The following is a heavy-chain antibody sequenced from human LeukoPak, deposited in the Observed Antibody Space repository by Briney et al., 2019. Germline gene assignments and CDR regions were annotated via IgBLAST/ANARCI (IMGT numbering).Heavy chain of an antibody. V-gene: IGHV3-7*01. CDR3: ARVAGIAAAGTRIYFQH. CDR2: INQDGSEK. Sequence: GGSLRLSCAASGFTFSNYWMSWVRQAPGKGLEWVASINQDGSEKYYVDSVKGRFTISRDNAKNSLYLQMNSLRAEDTAVYYCARVAGIAAAGTRIYFQHWGQGTLVTVSS. CDR1: GFTFSNYW. D-gene: IGHD6-13*01. J-gene: IGHJ1*01.